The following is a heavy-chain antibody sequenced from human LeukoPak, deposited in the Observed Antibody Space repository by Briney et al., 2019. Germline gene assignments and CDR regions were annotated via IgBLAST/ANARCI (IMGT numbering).Heavy chain of an antibody. J-gene: IGHJ5*02. Sequence: GGSLRLSCAASGFTFSSYGMHWVRQAPGKGLEWVAVIWYDGSNKYYADSVKGRFTISRDNSKNTLYLQMNSLRAEDAAVYYCARDKICSGGSCYSTWFDPWGQGTLVTVSS. CDR1: GFTFSSYG. CDR3: ARDKICSGGSCYSTWFDP. CDR2: IWYDGSNK. D-gene: IGHD2-15*01. V-gene: IGHV3-33*01.